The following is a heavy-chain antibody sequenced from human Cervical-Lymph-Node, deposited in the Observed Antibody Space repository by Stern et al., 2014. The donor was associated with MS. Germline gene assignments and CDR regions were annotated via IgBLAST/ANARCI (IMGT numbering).Heavy chain of an antibody. CDR2: FYCSGTT. Sequence: VQLVESGPGLVKPSETLSLTCTVSGDSIISSTYYWAWIRQPPGKGLEWIGSFYCSGTTCFTSSLRSRLTMSVDPSKIQFSLKLSSVTAADTAAYYCARHGGGWRYFYALDVWGQGTTVTVSS. J-gene: IGHJ6*02. V-gene: IGHV4-39*01. CDR1: GDSIISSTYY. D-gene: IGHD6-19*01. CDR3: ARHGGGWRYFYALDV.